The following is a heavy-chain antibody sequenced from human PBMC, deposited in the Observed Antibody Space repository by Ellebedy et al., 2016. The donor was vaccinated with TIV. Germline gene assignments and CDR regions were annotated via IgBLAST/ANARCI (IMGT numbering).Heavy chain of an antibody. Sequence: PGGSLRLSCAASGFTFNSYAINWVRQAPGKGLEWVSAISGSCGTTYYADSVKGRFTISRDNSKNTLYLQMNSLRAEDTAVYYCARSYYYGMDVWGQGTTVTVSS. D-gene: IGHD2-21*01. V-gene: IGHV3-23*01. CDR1: GFTFNSYA. CDR3: ARSYYYGMDV. CDR2: ISGSCGTT. J-gene: IGHJ6*02.